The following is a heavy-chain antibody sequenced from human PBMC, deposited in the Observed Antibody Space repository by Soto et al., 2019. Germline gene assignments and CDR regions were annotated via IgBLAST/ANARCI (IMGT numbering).Heavy chain of an antibody. CDR3: AKDLYYGSGPLGYYMDV. J-gene: IGHJ6*03. CDR1: GFTFSSYA. V-gene: IGHV3-23*01. Sequence: SGGSLRLSCAASGFTFSSYAMSWVRQAPGKGLEWVSAISGSGGSTYYADSVKGRFTISRDNSKNTLYLQMNSLRAEDTAVYYCAKDLYYGSGPLGYYMDVWGKGTTVTVSS. CDR2: ISGSGGST. D-gene: IGHD3-10*01.